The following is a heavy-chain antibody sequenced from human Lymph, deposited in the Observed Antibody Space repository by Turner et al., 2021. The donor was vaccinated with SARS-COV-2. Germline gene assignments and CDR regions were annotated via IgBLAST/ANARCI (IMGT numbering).Heavy chain of an antibody. CDR1: GYSFTSYR. D-gene: IGHD3-3*01. V-gene: IGHV5-51*01. Sequence: EVQPVQSGAEVKTPGVSLKISCKGSGYSFTSYRIGWVRQMPGEGLEWMEIIYPGDSDTRYCPAFQGQVTITADKSISTAYLQWSSLKASDTAMYYGAGREWGGSLGHIDYWGQGTLVTVSS. J-gene: IGHJ4*02. CDR3: AGREWGGSLGHIDY. CDR2: IYPGDSDT.